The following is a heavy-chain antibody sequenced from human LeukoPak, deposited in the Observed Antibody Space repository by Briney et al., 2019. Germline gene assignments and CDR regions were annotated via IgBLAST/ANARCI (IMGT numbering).Heavy chain of an antibody. Sequence: SVKVSSKASGGTFSSYAISWVRQAPGQGLEWMGGIIPIFGTANYAQKFQGRVTITADESTSTAYMELSSLRSEDTAVYYCARVIMVRGVITHRSYFDYWGQGTLVTVSS. CDR3: ARVIMVRGVITHRSYFDY. D-gene: IGHD3-10*01. CDR1: GGTFSSYA. J-gene: IGHJ4*02. V-gene: IGHV1-69*01. CDR2: IIPIFGTA.